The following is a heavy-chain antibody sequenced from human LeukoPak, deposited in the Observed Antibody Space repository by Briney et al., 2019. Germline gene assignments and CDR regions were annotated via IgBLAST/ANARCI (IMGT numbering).Heavy chain of an antibody. CDR2: ISPDATNS. CDR1: GFTFSIYY. V-gene: IGHV3-74*03. D-gene: IGHD5-12*01. Sequence: GGSLRLSCAASGFTFSIYYMFWVRQAPGKGLVWVSNISPDATNSKYADFVEGRFTISRDNAKNTLYLQLNSLRVEDAAVYYCATGYRSAYSWDSWGQGTLVTVSS. CDR3: ATGYRSAYSWDS. J-gene: IGHJ4*02.